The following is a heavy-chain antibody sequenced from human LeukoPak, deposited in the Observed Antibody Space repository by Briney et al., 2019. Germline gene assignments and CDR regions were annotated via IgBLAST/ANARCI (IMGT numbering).Heavy chain of an antibody. CDR3: AKDLGYRDYYAMDV. Sequence: GGSLRLSCAASGFTFSIYGMHWVRQAPGKGLEWVAVVSYDGTDKYYRDSVKGRFIISRDNSKNTIYLQMNSLRPEDTAVYYCAKDLGYRDYYAMDVWGQGTTVTVSS. V-gene: IGHV3-30*18. CDR1: GFTFSIYG. CDR2: VSYDGTDK. D-gene: IGHD2-15*01. J-gene: IGHJ6*02.